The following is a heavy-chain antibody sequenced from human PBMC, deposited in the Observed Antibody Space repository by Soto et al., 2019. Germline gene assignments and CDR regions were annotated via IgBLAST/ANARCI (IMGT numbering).Heavy chain of an antibody. J-gene: IGHJ4*02. V-gene: IGHV3-15*01. Sequence: EVQLVESRGGLVKPGGSLRLSCTASGFTFSNVWMSWVRQAPGKGLEWVGHIHSKAAGGTKDSAAPVKGRFTISRDDSKTPLYLQMHSVKTEETAVYYWASTVTTSAGFDSWGPGTLVTVSS. CDR1: GFTFSNVW. CDR2: IHSKAAGGTK. CDR3: ASTVTTSAGFDS. D-gene: IGHD4-17*01.